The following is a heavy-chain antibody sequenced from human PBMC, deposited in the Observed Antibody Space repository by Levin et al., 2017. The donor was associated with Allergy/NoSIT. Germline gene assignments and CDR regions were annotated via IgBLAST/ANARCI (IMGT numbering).Heavy chain of an antibody. CDR2: IYYSGST. CDR1: GGSISSSSYY. CDR3: ARFLGSIVVVVAATPNYFDY. D-gene: IGHD2-15*01. Sequence: PSETLSLTCTVSGGSISSSSYYWGWIRQPPGKGLEWIGSIYYSGSTYYNPSLKSRVTISVDTSKNQFSLKLSSVTAADTAVYYCARFLGSIVVVVAATPNYFDYWGQGTLVTVSS. J-gene: IGHJ4*02. V-gene: IGHV4-39*01.